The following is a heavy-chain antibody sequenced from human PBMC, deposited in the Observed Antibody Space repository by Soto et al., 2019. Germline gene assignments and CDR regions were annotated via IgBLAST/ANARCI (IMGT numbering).Heavy chain of an antibody. J-gene: IGHJ4*02. Sequence: GASVKASCKASGYTFTSYAMHSVRQAPGQRLEWMGWINSANGNTKYSQKFQGRATITRDTSASTAYMELSRLRSEDTAVYFCARGSSDWLPYFDYWGQGSLVTVSS. CDR2: INSANGNT. CDR1: GYTFTSYA. CDR3: ARGSSDWLPYFDY. D-gene: IGHD3-9*01. V-gene: IGHV1-3*01.